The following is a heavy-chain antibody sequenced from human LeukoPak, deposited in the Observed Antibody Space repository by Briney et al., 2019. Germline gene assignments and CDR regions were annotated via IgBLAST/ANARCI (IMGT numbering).Heavy chain of an antibody. CDR3: AKPHSYGDYSPFDY. CDR2: IRYDGSNK. CDR1: GFTFSSYG. V-gene: IGHV3-30*02. D-gene: IGHD4-17*01. J-gene: IGHJ4*02. Sequence: GGSLRLSCAASGFTFSSYGMHWVRQAPGKGLEWVAFIRYDGSNKYYADSVKGRFTISRDNPKNTLYLQMNSLRAEDTAVYYCAKPHSYGDYSPFDYWGQGTLVTVSS.